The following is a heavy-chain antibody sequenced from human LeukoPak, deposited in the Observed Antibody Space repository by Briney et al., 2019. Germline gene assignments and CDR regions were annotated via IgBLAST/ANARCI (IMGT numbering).Heavy chain of an antibody. J-gene: IGHJ4*02. Sequence: SETLSLTCTVSGYSISSGYYWGWIRQPPGKGLEWIGSIYHSGRTFYNPSLKSRVTISVDTSKNQFSLKLTSVTAADTAVYYCARALGEMATIGNYWGQGTLVTVSS. CDR2: IYHSGRT. V-gene: IGHV4-38-2*02. CDR3: ARALGEMATIGNY. CDR1: GYSISSGYY. D-gene: IGHD5-24*01.